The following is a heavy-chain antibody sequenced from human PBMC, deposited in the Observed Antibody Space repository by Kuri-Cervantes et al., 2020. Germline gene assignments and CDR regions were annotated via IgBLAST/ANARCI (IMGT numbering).Heavy chain of an antibody. V-gene: IGHV3-7*03. D-gene: IGHD2-2*01. J-gene: IGHJ6*03. CDR3: ARAEVPAAIELSYYYYYMDV. CDR2: IKQDGSEK. CDR1: GFSFSSYR. Sequence: GGSLRLSCAASGFSFSSYRMSWVRQAPGKGLEWVANIKQDGSEKYYVDSVKGRFTISRDNAKDSLYLQMNSLRAEDTALYYCARAEVPAAIELSYYYYYMDVWGKGTTVTVSS.